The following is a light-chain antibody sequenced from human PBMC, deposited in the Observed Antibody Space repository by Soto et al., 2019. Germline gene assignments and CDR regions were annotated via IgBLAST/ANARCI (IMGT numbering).Light chain of an antibody. J-gene: IGKJ1*01. CDR1: HTVDNRY. Sequence: EIVLTQSPDTLPLSPGERATLSCRASHTVDNRYLAWYQQKAGQAPRLLIYDASTRATGVPDRVTGSGSGTDFSLTIMRLEPEDFRVYFCQQYPNSRQTFGQGSAVEIK. V-gene: IGKV3D-20*02. CDR3: QQYPNSRQT. CDR2: DAS.